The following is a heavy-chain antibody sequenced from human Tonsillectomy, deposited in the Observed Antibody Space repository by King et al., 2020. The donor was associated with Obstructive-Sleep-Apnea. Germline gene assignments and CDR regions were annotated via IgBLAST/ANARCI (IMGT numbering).Heavy chain of an antibody. CDR1: GGTFSSYA. Sequence: QLVQSGAEVKKPGSSVKVSCKASGGTFSSYAISWVRQAPGQGLEWMGGIIPIFGIANYAQKFQGRVTITADESTSTAYMELSSLRSEDTAVYYCARMVPAAGRRFLDWFDPWGQGTLVTVSS. D-gene: IGHD6-13*01. J-gene: IGHJ5*02. V-gene: IGHV1-69*01. CDR3: ARMVPAAGRRFLDWFDP. CDR2: IIPIFGIA.